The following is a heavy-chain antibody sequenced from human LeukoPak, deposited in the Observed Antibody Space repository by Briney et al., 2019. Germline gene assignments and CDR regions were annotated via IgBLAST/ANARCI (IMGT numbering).Heavy chain of an antibody. D-gene: IGHD6-6*01. V-gene: IGHV1-8*01. Sequence: ASVKVSCKASGYTFTSYDINWVRQATGQELEWMGWMNPNSGNTGYAQKFQGRDTMTRNTSISTAYMELSSLRSEDTAVYYCARRPIAARPKGGFDPWGQGTLVTVSS. J-gene: IGHJ5*02. CDR2: MNPNSGNT. CDR1: GYTFTSYD. CDR3: ARRPIAARPKGGFDP.